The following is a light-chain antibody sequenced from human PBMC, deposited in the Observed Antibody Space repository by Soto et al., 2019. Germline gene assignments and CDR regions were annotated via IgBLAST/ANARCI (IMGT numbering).Light chain of an antibody. J-gene: IGKJ1*01. V-gene: IGKV1-5*01. Sequence: DIQMTQSPSTLSASVGDTVTITCRASESIDNWLARYQQKPGKAPKLLIFAASTMIRGVTSRFSGRGSGTEFTPTISSLQVDDYATFYCQQNHTDWTFGQGTKVEIK. CDR1: ESIDNW. CDR3: QQNHTDWT. CDR2: AAS.